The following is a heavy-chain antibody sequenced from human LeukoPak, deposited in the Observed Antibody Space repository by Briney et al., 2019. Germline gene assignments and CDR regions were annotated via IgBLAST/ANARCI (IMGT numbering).Heavy chain of an antibody. V-gene: IGHV4-59*01. CDR2: IYYSGST. D-gene: IGHD3-10*01. CDR3: ARDLRFPYYYYGMDV. CDR1: GGSISSYY. Sequence: PSETLSLTCTVSGGSISSYYWSRIRQPPGKGLEWIGYIYYSGSTNYNPSLKSRVTISVDTSKNQFSLKLSSVTAADTAVYYCARDLRFPYYYYGMDVWGQGTTVTVSS. J-gene: IGHJ6*02.